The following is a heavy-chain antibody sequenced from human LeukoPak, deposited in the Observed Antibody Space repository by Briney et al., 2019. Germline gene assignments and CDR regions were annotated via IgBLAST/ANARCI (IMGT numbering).Heavy chain of an antibody. CDR1: GFTFSSYA. CDR3: ARTVTAAGTEWLDP. J-gene: IGHJ5*02. Sequence: GGSLRLSCAASGFTFSSYAMSWVRQAPGKGLEWVSAISGSGGSTYYADSVKGRFTISRDNSKNTLYLQMNSLRAEDTAVYYCARTVTAAGTEWLDPWGQGTLVIVSS. D-gene: IGHD6-13*01. CDR2: ISGSGGST. V-gene: IGHV3-23*01.